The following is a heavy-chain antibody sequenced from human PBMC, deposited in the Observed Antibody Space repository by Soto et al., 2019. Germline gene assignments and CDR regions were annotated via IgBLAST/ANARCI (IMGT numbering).Heavy chain of an antibody. J-gene: IGHJ5*02. D-gene: IGHD3-9*01. CDR1: GFSFSEYS. CDR3: VKVSTFYDILTGYYSTNFFDP. CDR2: ISSDGDIT. Sequence: PXVCLRLSCSASGFSFSEYSMHWVRQAPGKGLQYVSTISSDGDITYYADSVKGRFTISRDNSKNTLYLQMNSLRPEDTAVYYCVKVSTFYDILTGYYSTNFFDPWGQGTLVTVSS. V-gene: IGHV3-64D*06.